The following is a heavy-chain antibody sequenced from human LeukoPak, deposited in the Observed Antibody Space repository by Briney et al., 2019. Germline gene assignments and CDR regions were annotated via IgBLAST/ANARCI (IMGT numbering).Heavy chain of an antibody. CDR3: AKDTSVGAFDI. Sequence: PSETLSLTCTVSGGSISSGSYYWSWIRQPAGKGLEWIGRIYTSGSTNYNSSLKSRVTISVDTSKNQFSLKLSSVTAADTAVYYCAKDTSVGAFDIWGQGTMVTVSS. V-gene: IGHV4-61*02. D-gene: IGHD5/OR15-5a*01. CDR2: IYTSGST. J-gene: IGHJ3*02. CDR1: GGSISSGSYY.